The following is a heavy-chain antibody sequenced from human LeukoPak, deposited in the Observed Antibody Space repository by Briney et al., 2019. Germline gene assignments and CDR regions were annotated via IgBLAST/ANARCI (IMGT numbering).Heavy chain of an antibody. J-gene: IGHJ4*02. CDR1: GFTFRSSA. Sequence: PGGSLTLSCAASGFTFRSSAMSWVRQAPGKGLEWVSTIRGSGGRTDYADSVQGRFTISRDNSKKTLYVQMNSLRAEDTALYYCSKSTSGCYQFDFWGQGTLVTVSS. CDR2: IRGSGGRT. D-gene: IGHD6-19*01. V-gene: IGHV3-23*01. CDR3: SKSTSGCYQFDF.